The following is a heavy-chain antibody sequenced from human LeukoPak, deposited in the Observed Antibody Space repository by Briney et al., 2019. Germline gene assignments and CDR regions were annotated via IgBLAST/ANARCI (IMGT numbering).Heavy chain of an antibody. J-gene: IGHJ6*03. CDR3: ARVGSGWYFYYYYYMDV. CDR1: GGSISSYY. CDR2: IYYSGST. D-gene: IGHD6-19*01. V-gene: IGHV4-39*07. Sequence: SETLSLTCTVSGGSISSYYWSRIRQPPGKGLEWIGSIYYSGSTYYNPSLKSRVTISVDTSKNQFSLKLSSVTAADTAVYYCARVGSGWYFYYYYYMDVWGKGTTVTVSS.